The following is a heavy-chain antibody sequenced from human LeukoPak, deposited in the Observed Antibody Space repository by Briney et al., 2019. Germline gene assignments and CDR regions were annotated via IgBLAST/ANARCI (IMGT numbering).Heavy chain of an antibody. CDR1: GFAVSSNY. CDR3: ARRNYYGSGSYTI. Sequence: GSLRLSCAASGFAVSSNYMNWVRQPPGKGLEWIGEINHSGSTNYNPSLKSRVTISVDTSKNQFSLKLSSVTAADTAVYYCARRNYYGSGSYTIWGQGTLVTVSS. CDR2: INHSGST. V-gene: IGHV4-34*01. J-gene: IGHJ4*02. D-gene: IGHD3-10*01.